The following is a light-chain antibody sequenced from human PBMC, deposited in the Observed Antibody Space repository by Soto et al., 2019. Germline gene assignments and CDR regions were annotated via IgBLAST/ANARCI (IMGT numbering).Light chain of an antibody. J-gene: IGKJ5*01. CDR3: QQRSNWIT. Sequence: EVVLTQSPATLSVSPGAGATLSCRASQSVGSNLAWYQQKPGQTPRVLIYGASTRAIGIPARFSGSGFGTEFTLTISSLQSEDFVVYYCQQRSNWITFGQGTRLEIK. V-gene: IGKV3-15*01. CDR1: QSVGSN. CDR2: GAS.